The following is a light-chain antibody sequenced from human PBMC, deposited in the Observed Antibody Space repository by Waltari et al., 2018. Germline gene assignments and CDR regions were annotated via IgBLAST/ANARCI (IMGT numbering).Light chain of an antibody. CDR1: SSDVGGYDF. V-gene: IGLV2-14*03. CDR2: DVS. CDR3: TSHTSSYTYV. Sequence: QSALTQPASVSASPGQSITISCTGTSSDVGGYDFVSWYQQNPGKAPKLLIYDVSYRPSGVSDRCFGSKSSNTASLTISGLQAADEADYYCTSHTSSYTYVFGTGTKVTVL. J-gene: IGLJ1*01.